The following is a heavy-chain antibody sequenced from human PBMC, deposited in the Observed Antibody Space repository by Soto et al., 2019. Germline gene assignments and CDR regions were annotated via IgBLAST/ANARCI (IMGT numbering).Heavy chain of an antibody. D-gene: IGHD3-10*01. CDR2: ISSSSSYI. CDR1: GFTFSSYS. J-gene: IGHJ6*02. Sequence: GGSLRLSCAASGFTFSSYSMNWVRQAPGKGLEWVSSISSSSSYIYYADSVKGRFTISRDNAKNSLYLQMSSLRAEDTAVYYCARESGPETRITSYYYYYGMDVWGQGTTVTVSS. V-gene: IGHV3-21*01. CDR3: ARESGPETRITSYYYYYGMDV.